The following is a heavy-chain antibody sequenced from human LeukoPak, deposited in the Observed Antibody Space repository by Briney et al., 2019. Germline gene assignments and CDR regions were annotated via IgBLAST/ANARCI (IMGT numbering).Heavy chain of an antibody. CDR2: ISSSSSYI. CDR1: GFTFSSYS. J-gene: IGHJ4*02. CDR3: ARNFGGGDSSGPYY. D-gene: IGHD3-22*01. Sequence: GGSLRLSCAASGFTFSSYSMNWVRQAPGKGLEWVSSISSSSSYIYYADPVKGRFTISRDNAKNSLYLQVNSLRAEDTALYYCARNFGGGDSSGPYYWGQGTLVTVSS. V-gene: IGHV3-21*04.